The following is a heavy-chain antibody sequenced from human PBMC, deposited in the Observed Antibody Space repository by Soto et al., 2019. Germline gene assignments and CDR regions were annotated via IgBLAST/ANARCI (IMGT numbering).Heavy chain of an antibody. V-gene: IGHV3-23*01. Sequence: HPGGSLRLSCAASGFTFNNYAMNWVRQAPGKGLEWVSSFSGSGPTTYYADSVKGRFTISRDNSKKTLYLQMNSLRAEDTAVYYCVRLYYYDPPGAFDIWGQGTMVTVSS. D-gene: IGHD3-22*01. CDR3: VRLYYYDPPGAFDI. CDR1: GFTFNNYA. CDR2: FSGSGPTT. J-gene: IGHJ3*02.